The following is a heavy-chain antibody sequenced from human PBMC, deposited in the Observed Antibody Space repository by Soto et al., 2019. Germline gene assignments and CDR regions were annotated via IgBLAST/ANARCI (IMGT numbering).Heavy chain of an antibody. CDR3: ASSRSVTLPNRMDV. D-gene: IGHD2-8*01. J-gene: IGHJ6*02. Sequence: QVQLVQSGAEVKKPGSSVKVSCKASGGTFSSYAISWVRQAPGQGLEWMGGIIPIFGTANYAQKFQGRVTITADESTSRAYMELSSLTSDDRAVYYCASSRSVTLPNRMDVSGQGTTVTVSS. CDR1: GGTFSSYA. CDR2: IIPIFGTA. V-gene: IGHV1-69*12.